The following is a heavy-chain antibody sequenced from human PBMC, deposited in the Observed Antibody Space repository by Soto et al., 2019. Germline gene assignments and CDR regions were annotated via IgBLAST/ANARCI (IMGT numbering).Heavy chain of an antibody. D-gene: IGHD3-10*01. CDR1: GFSLSTSAVG. J-gene: IGHJ5*02. CDR2: IYWDDDK. CDR3: GYVYYNSGRWDA. V-gene: IGHV2-5*02. Sequence: ITLKESGPTLVKPTQTLTLTCTFSGFSLSTSAVGVGWIRQPPGKALEWLALIYWDDDKRYSPFLKSRLTITKDTSKNQVVLTMTNMDPVETATYYCGYVYYNSGRWDAWGQGTLVTVSS.